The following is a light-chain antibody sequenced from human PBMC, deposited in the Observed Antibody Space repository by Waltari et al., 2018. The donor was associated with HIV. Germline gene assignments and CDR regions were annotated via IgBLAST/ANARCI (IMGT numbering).Light chain of an antibody. J-gene: IGLJ2*01. Sequence: QSALTQPASVSGSPGQSLTIPRTGTRSDVGCYNYVSWYQQHPGKAPKLMIYEVSNRPSGVSNLFSGSKSGNTASLTISGLQAEDEADYYCSSYTSSSVVFGGGTKLTVL. CDR3: SSYTSSSVV. V-gene: IGLV2-14*01. CDR1: RSDVGCYNY. CDR2: EVS.